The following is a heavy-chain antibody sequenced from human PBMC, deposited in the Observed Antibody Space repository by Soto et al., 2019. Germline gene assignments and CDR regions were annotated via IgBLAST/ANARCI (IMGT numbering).Heavy chain of an antibody. V-gene: IGHV4-34*01. D-gene: IGHD6-13*01. CDR2: INHSGVT. CDR3: ARDHAYSGNWAFDY. CDR1: GGSFSGYY. Sequence: SETLSLTCAVYGGSFSGYYWSWIRQPPGKGLEWIGEINHSGVTNYKPSLKRRVTISVDTSKNQFSLKLSSVTAADTAVYYCARDHAYSGNWAFDYWGQGALVT. J-gene: IGHJ4*02.